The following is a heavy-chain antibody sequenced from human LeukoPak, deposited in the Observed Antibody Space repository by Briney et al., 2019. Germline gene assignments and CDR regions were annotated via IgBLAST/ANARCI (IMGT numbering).Heavy chain of an antibody. J-gene: IGHJ4*02. CDR2: INPNSGGT. V-gene: IGHV1-2*02. D-gene: IGHD3-22*01. CDR1: GYTFTGYY. CDR3: ARDLPRGYYDSSGYYY. Sequence: ASVKVSCKASGYTFTGYYMHWVRQAPGQGREWMGWINPNSGGTNYARKFQGRITMTRDTSISTAYMELSRLRSDDTAVYYCARDLPRGYYDSSGYYYWGQGTLVTVSS.